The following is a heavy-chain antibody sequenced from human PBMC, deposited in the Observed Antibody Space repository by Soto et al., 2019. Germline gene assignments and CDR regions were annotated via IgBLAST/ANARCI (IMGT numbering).Heavy chain of an antibody. CDR3: AKDWRGTSCPCMDV. CDR1: GFTFSTFA. D-gene: IGHD2-2*01. Sequence: GGSLRLSCAAPGFTFSTFAMTWVGQAPGKGLEWVSSISANGGTTYYADSMRGRFTISRDNSKNSMHLQMDSLKVEDTAVYYCAKDWRGTSCPCMDVWGQGTTVTVSS. CDR2: ISANGGTT. J-gene: IGHJ6*02. V-gene: IGHV3-23*01.